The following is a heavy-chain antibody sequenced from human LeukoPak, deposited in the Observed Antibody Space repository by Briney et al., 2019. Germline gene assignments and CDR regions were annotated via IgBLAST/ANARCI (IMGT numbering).Heavy chain of an antibody. CDR2: IYHSGST. J-gene: IGHJ5*02. V-gene: IGHV4-38-2*02. D-gene: IGHD3-10*01. Sequence: SETLSLTCTVSGYSISSGYYWGWIRQPPGKGLEWIGSIYHSGSTYYNPSLKSRVTISVDTSKNQFSLKLSSVTAADTAVYYCARDRGTMVRGHKKADNWFDPWGQGTLVTVSS. CDR3: ARDRGTMVRGHKKADNWFDP. CDR1: GYSISSGYY.